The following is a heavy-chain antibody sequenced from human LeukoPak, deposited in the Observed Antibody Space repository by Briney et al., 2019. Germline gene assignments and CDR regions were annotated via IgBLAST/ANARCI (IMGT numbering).Heavy chain of an antibody. D-gene: IGHD1-26*01. CDR2: IYTSGST. V-gene: IGHV4-61*02. CDR1: GGSISSGSYY. Sequence: PSETLSLTCTVSGGSISSGSYYWSWIRQPAGKGLEWIGRIYTSGSTNYNPSLKSRVTISVDTPKNQFSLKLSSVTAADTAVYYCAGMGATIVSNWGQGTLVTVSS. CDR3: AGMGATIVSN. J-gene: IGHJ4*02.